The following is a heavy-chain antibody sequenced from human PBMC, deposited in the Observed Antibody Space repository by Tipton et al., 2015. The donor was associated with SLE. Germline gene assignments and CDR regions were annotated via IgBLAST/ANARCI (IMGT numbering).Heavy chain of an antibody. CDR3: AKGSGSPRPYYFDF. CDR1: GFTFSNYV. J-gene: IGHJ4*02. D-gene: IGHD6-25*01. CDR2: LTDSSHSS. V-gene: IGHV3-23*01. Sequence: GSLRLSCAASGFTFSNYVMSWVRQAPGKGLEWVSALTDSSHSSYYVDSVKGRFTVSRDNSKNTVYLQMDSLRADDTAMYYCAKGSGSPRPYYFDFWGQGTLVTVSS.